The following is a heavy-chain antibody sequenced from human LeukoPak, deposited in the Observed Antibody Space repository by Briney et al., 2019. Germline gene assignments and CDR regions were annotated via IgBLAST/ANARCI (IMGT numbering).Heavy chain of an antibody. CDR1: GFSFTDYP. CDR3: EEGKRYAFDY. CDR2: IRTTAEGAKYA. Sequence: RPGGSLRLSCATSGFSFTDYPMNWVRQAPGKGLEWISNIRTTAEGAKYAYYADSVKGRVTISRDDGKNTLYLHMNSLRDDDTAVYYSEEGKRYAFDYWGQGILVTVSS. V-gene: IGHV3-48*02. D-gene: IGHD3-9*01. J-gene: IGHJ4*02.